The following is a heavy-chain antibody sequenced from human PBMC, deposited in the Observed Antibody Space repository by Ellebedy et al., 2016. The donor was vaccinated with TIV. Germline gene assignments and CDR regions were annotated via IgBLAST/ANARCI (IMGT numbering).Heavy chain of an antibody. D-gene: IGHD3-16*02. CDR1: GFTFSSYI. V-gene: IGHV3-30*18. CDR3: AKYIWGSYRPPWDY. J-gene: IGHJ4*02. CDR2: ISYHGSDK. Sequence: GESLKISXAASGFTFSSYIMNWVRQAPGKGLDWVAVISYHGSDKYYADSVKGRFTISRDNSKNTLYLQMNSLRAEDTAVYYCAKYIWGSYRPPWDYWGQGTLVTVSS.